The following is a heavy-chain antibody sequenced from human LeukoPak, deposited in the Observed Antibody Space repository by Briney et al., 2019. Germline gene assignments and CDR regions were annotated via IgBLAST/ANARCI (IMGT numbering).Heavy chain of an antibody. V-gene: IGHV4-61*01. J-gene: IGHJ4*02. CDR1: GGSVSSGSYY. CDR2: VYYSGST. D-gene: IGHD1-26*01. CDR3: ARELVGAVFDY. Sequence: PLETLSLTCTVSGGSVSSGSYYWSWIRQPPGKGLEWIGYVYYSGSTNYNPSLKSRVTISVDTSNNQFSLKLSSVTAADTAVYYCARELVGAVFDYWGQGTLVTVSS.